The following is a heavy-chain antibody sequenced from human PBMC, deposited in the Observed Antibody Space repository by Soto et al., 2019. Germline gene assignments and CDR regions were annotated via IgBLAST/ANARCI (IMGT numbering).Heavy chain of an antibody. V-gene: IGHV3-7*01. D-gene: IGHD6-25*01. CDR3: AREKRANGYLDY. CDR1: GFTFSAYW. CDR2: IKQAGSEK. J-gene: IGHJ4*02. Sequence: EVQLVESGGGLVQTGGSLRLSCAASGFTFSAYWMSWVSQAPGKGLEWVANIKQAGSEKYYVDSVNGRFIISRDDAKNSLFLQVNSLRVEDTAVYYCAREKRANGYLDYWGQGTLVTVAS.